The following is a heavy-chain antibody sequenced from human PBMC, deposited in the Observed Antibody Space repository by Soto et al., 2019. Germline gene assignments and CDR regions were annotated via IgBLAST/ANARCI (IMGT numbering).Heavy chain of an antibody. D-gene: IGHD1-26*01. CDR2: ISYDGSNK. Sequence: GGSLRLSCAASGFTFSSYGMHWVRQAPGKGLEWVAVISYDGSNKYYADSVRGRFTISRDNSKNTLYLQMNSLRAEDTAVYYCAKDHKMFGDRGSYYVRDYYYYYGMDVWGQGTTVTVSS. CDR1: GFTFSSYG. V-gene: IGHV3-30*18. CDR3: AKDHKMFGDRGSYYVRDYYYYYGMDV. J-gene: IGHJ6*02.